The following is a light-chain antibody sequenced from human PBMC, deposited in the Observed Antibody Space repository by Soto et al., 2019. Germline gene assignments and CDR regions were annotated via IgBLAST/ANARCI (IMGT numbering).Light chain of an antibody. CDR2: GAS. CDR1: QSVSSN. V-gene: IGKV3-15*01. CDR3: QQYHNWPPLT. Sequence: EIVMTQSPATLSVSPGERATLSCRASQSVSSNLAWYQQKPGQAPRLLIYGASTRATGIPARFSGSGSGTAFPLPISSLQSEDFAVYYCQQYHNWPPLTFGGGPKVQIK. J-gene: IGKJ4*01.